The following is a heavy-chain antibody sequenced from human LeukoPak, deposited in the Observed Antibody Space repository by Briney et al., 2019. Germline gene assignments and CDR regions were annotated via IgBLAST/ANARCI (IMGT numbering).Heavy chain of an antibody. CDR1: GGTFSSYA. V-gene: IGHV1-69*04. J-gene: IGHJ4*02. Sequence: SVKVSCKASGGTFSSYAISWVRQAPGQGLEWMGRIIPILGIANYAQKFQGRVTITADKSTSTAYMELSSLRSEDTAVYYCARGGGGYVADYLDYWGQGTLVTVSS. CDR3: ARGGGGYVADYLDY. CDR2: IIPILGIA. D-gene: IGHD5-12*01.